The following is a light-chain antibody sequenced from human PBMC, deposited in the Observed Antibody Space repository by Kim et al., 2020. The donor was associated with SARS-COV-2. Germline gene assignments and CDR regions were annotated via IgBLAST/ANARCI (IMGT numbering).Light chain of an antibody. Sequence: DIVLTQSPGTLSLSPGERATLSCRASQSVSSSYLAWYQQKPGQAPRLLIYGASSRATGIPDRFSGSGSGTDFTLTISRLEPEDFAVYYCQQYGSSPQTFGQGTKLDI. J-gene: IGKJ2*01. CDR1: QSVSSSY. CDR2: GAS. CDR3: QQYGSSPQT. V-gene: IGKV3-20*01.